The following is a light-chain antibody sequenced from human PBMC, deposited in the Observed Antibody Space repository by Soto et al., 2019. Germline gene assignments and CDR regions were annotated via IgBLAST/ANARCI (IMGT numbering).Light chain of an antibody. CDR1: SSDVGGYNY. V-gene: IGLV2-14*01. Sequence: QSALTQPASVSGSPGQSITISCTGTSSDVGGYNYVSWYQQHPGKAPKLMIYEVSNRPSGVSNRFSGSKSGNTASLTISGLQDEDEADYYCSSYTSSSLVVFGGGTKLTVL. CDR2: EVS. J-gene: IGLJ2*01. CDR3: SSYTSSSLVV.